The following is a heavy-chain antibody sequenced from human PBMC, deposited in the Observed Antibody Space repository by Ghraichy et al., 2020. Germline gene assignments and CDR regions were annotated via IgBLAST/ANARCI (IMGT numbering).Heavy chain of an antibody. V-gene: IGHV1-69*13. CDR1: GGTFSSYA. D-gene: IGHD6-13*01. J-gene: IGHJ4*02. CDR2: IIPIFGTA. CDR3: ARDPLGGLAARRDPGVSIQ. Sequence: SVKVSCKASGGTFSSYAISWVRQAPGQGLEWMGGIIPIFGTANYAQKFQGRVTITADESTSTAYMELSSLRSEDTAVYYCARDPLGGLAARRDPGVSIQWGQGTLVTVSS.